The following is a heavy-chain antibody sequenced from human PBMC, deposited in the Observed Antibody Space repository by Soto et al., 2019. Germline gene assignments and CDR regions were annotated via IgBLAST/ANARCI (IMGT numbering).Heavy chain of an antibody. CDR2: IYHSGST. CDR1: GGSISSSNW. V-gene: IGHV4-4*02. Sequence: PSETLSLTCAVSGGSISSSNWWSWVRQPPGKGLEWIGEIYHSGSTNYNPSLKSRVTISVDKSKNQFSLKLSSVTAADTAVYYCAREYYDILTGFPSYYYYGMDVWGQGTKVTVYS. CDR3: AREYYDILTGFPSYYYYGMDV. D-gene: IGHD3-9*01. J-gene: IGHJ6*02.